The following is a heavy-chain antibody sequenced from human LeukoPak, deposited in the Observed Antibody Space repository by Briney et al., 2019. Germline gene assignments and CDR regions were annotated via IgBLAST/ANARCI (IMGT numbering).Heavy chain of an antibody. V-gene: IGHV3-23*01. CDR1: GFTFTNYA. J-gene: IGHJ4*02. CDR2: ISGSGDST. Sequence: GGSLRLSCAASGFTFTNYAMSWVRQAHGKGLEWVSGISGSGDSTNYADSVKGRFTISRDNSKNTLYLQMNSLRAEDTAVYYCAKGASPGIAAAGAGFLFDYWGQGTLVTVSS. D-gene: IGHD6-13*01. CDR3: AKGASPGIAAAGAGFLFDY.